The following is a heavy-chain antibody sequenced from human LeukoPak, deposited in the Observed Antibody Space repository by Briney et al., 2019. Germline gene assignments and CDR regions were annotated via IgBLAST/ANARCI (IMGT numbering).Heavy chain of an antibody. CDR3: ARAQVRRITMVRGVKDGMDV. CDR1: GYTFTGYY. V-gene: IGHV1-2*02. D-gene: IGHD3-10*01. CDR2: INPNSGGT. Sequence: GASVKVSCKASGYTFTGYYMHWVRQAPGQGLEWMGLINPNSGGTNYAQKFQGRVTMTRDTSISTAYMELSRLRSDDTAVYYCARAQVRRITMVRGVKDGMDVWGQGTTVTVSS. J-gene: IGHJ6*02.